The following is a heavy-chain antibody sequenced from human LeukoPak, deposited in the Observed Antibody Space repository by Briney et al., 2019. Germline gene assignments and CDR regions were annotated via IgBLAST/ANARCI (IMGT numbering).Heavy chain of an antibody. D-gene: IGHD1-26*01. CDR3: ARGQVGATQLFDY. CDR2: IYNSGST. CDR1: GGSVSSSTYY. V-gene: IGHV4-61*01. J-gene: IGHJ4*02. Sequence: PSETLSLTCTVSGGSVSSSTYYWNWIRQPPGKGLEWIGYIYNSGSTNYNPSFKSRVTISADTSRNQFSLKVSFVTAADTAVYYCARGQVGATQLFDYWGQGTVVTVSS.